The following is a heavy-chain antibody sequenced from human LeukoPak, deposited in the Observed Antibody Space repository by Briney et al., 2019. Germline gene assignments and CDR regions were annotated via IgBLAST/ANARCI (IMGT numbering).Heavy chain of an antibody. CDR1: GYTFTSYD. J-gene: IGHJ1*01. D-gene: IGHD6-13*01. Sequence: ASVKVSCKASGYTFTSYDINWVRRATGQGHEWMGWMNPNSGNTGYAQKFQGRVTMTRNTSISTAYMELSSLRSEDTAVYYCARAKIAAAGMKVWVRGEYFQHWGQGTLITVSS. V-gene: IGHV1-8*01. CDR3: ARAKIAAAGMKVWVRGEYFQH. CDR2: MNPNSGNT.